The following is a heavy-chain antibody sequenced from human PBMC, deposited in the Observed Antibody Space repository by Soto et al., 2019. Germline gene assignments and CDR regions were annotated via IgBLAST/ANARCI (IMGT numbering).Heavy chain of an antibody. CDR1: GGSISNYY. J-gene: IGHJ4*02. CDR2: IYFTGST. D-gene: IGHD5-12*01. V-gene: IGHV4-59*01. CDR3: SRVGSGYVRGFDY. Sequence: SETLSLTCTVSGGSISNYYWSWIRQPPGKGLEWIGYIYFTGSTRYNSSLKSRVTISVDTSKNQFSLKLYSVTAADTAVYYCSRVGSGYVRGFDYWGQGILVTVSS.